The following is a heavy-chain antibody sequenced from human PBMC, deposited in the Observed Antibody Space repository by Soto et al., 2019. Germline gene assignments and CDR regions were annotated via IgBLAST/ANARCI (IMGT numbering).Heavy chain of an antibody. J-gene: IGHJ6*02. CDR2: IWYDGSNK. CDR3: AREREKYDHYGMDV. V-gene: IGHV3-33*01. Sequence: GGSLRLSCAASGFTFSSYGMHWVRQAPGKGLEWVAVIWYDGSNKYYADSVKGRFTISRDNSKNTLYLQMNSLRAEDTAVYYCAREREKYDHYGMDVWGQGTTVTVSS. CDR1: GFTFSSYG.